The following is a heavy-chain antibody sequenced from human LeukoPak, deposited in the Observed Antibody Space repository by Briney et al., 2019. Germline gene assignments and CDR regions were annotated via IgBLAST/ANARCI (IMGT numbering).Heavy chain of an antibody. V-gene: IGHV5-51*01. J-gene: IGHJ4*02. D-gene: IGHD4-11*01. Sequence: GQSLNISCKGSGYSFTSYWIGWVRQMPGKGLEWMGIINPVDSDTRYSPSVQGQVTFSADKSISTAYLQWNSLKASDSAMYYCARRPPSTTLTTKAFDYWGQGPLVTVSS. CDR2: INPVDSDT. CDR3: ARRPPSTTLTTKAFDY. CDR1: GYSFTSYW.